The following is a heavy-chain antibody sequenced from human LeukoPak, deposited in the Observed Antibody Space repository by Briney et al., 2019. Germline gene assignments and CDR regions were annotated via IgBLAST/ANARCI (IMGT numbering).Heavy chain of an antibody. CDR3: ARDPSTSHYYYGMDV. J-gene: IGHJ6*02. V-gene: IGHV1-69*04. CDR2: IIPMRGIA. Sequence: SVKVSCKASGGTFSSYTISWVRQAPGQGLEWMGRIIPMRGIANYAQKFQGRVTIIADKSTSTAYMELSSLRSEDTAVYYCARDPSTSHYYYGMDVWGQGTTVTVSS. D-gene: IGHD2-2*01. CDR1: GGTFSSYT.